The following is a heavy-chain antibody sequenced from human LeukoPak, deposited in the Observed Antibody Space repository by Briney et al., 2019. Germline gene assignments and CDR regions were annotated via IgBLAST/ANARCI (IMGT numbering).Heavy chain of an antibody. CDR1: GFTFTNYW. Sequence: PGGSLRLSCAASGFTFTNYWMSWVRQAPGKGLEWVANIKQDGSEDDYVASVKGRFTISRDNAKNSLSLQMNSLRAEDTAVYYCTRGSGWYFPWGQGTLVTVSS. V-gene: IGHV3-7*01. CDR3: TRGSGWYFP. J-gene: IGHJ5*02. D-gene: IGHD6-19*01. CDR2: IKQDGSED.